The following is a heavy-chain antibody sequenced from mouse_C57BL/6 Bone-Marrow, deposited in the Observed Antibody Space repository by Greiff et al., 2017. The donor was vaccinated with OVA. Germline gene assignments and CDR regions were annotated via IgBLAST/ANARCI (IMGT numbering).Heavy chain of an antibody. D-gene: IGHD2-14*01. CDR3: ARVRHFDV. CDR2: IYPGSGST. V-gene: IGHV1-55*01. Sequence: QVQLQQPGAELVKPGASVKMSCKASGYTFTSYWITWVKQRPGQGLEWIGDIYPGSGSTNYNEKFKSKATLTVDKSSSTASMQLSSLTSEDSAVYYCARVRHFDVWGTGTTVTVSS. CDR1: GYTFTSYW. J-gene: IGHJ1*03.